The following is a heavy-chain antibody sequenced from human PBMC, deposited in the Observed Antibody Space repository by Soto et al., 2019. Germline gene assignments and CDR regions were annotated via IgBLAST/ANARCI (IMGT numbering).Heavy chain of an antibody. CDR3: ARGHYDILTGYYWPHSFDY. J-gene: IGHJ4*02. V-gene: IGHV1-69*01. Sequence: QVQLVQSGAEVKKPGSSVKVSCKASGGTFSSYAISWVRQAPGQGLEGMGGIIPIFGTANYAQKFQGRVTITADESTSTDYMELSSLRSEDTAVYYCARGHYDILTGYYWPHSFDYWGQGTLVTVSS. CDR1: GGTFSSYA. CDR2: IIPIFGTA. D-gene: IGHD3-9*01.